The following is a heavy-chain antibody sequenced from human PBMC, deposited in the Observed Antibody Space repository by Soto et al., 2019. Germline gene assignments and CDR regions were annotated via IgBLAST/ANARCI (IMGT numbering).Heavy chain of an antibody. J-gene: IGHJ4*02. CDR2: ISSSGSTI. V-gene: IGHV3-48*03. D-gene: IGHD3-22*01. CDR1: GFTFSSYE. Sequence: GGSLRLSCAASGFTFSSYEMNWVRQAPGKGLEWVSYISSSGSTIYYADSVKGRFTISRDNAKNSLYLQMNSLRAEDTAVYYCAREYYERRYFDYWGQGTMVTVSS. CDR3: AREYYERRYFDY.